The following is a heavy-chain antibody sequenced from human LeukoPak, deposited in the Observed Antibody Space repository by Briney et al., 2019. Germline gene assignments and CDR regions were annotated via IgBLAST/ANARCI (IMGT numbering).Heavy chain of an antibody. V-gene: IGHV3-30*02. J-gene: IGHJ4*02. Sequence: GTSLRLSCTASGFNFGIYGMHWVRQAPGKGLEWVAFIRYDGSNKYYADSVKGRFTISRDNSKNTLYLQMNSLRAEDTAVYYCAKDRDSSSWYFDYWGQGTLVTVSS. CDR3: AKDRDSSSWYFDY. CDR1: GFNFGIYG. CDR2: IRYDGSNK. D-gene: IGHD6-13*01.